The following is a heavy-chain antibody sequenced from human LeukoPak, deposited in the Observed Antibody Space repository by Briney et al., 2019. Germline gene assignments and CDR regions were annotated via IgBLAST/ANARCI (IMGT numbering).Heavy chain of an antibody. V-gene: IGHV4-34*01. CDR1: GESFSDYY. Sequence: SETLSLTCAVYGESFSDYYWSWIRQPPGKGLEWIGEINHSGSTNYSPSLKSRVTISVNTSKNQFSLKLSSVTAADTAVYYCARRVLTYYYGSGSYPRHNWFDPWGQGTLATVSS. CDR3: ARRVLTYYYGSGSYPRHNWFDP. D-gene: IGHD3-10*01. CDR2: INHSGST. J-gene: IGHJ5*02.